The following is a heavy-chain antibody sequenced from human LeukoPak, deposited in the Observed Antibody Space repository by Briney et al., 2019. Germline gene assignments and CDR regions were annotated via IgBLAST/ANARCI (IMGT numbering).Heavy chain of an antibody. CDR2: INHDGSER. D-gene: IGHD6-13*01. V-gene: IGHV3-7*01. Sequence: GGSLRLSCAASGFTFSSHWMNWVRQAPRKGLEWVANINHDGSERYYVDPVKGRFTISRDNAKNSLYLQMNSLRAEDTAVYYCARYSEYSSSFAFDIWGQGTMVTVSS. CDR3: ARYSEYSSSFAFDI. J-gene: IGHJ3*02. CDR1: GFTFSSHW.